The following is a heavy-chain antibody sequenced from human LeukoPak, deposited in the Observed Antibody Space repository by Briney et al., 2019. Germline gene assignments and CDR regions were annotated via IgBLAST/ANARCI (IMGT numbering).Heavy chain of an antibody. CDR3: ARVPSIVVVPAAPFDP. CDR2: INPNSGGT. Sequence: GASVKVSCKASGYTFTGYYMHWVRQAPGQGLEWMGWINPNSGGTNYAQKFQGRVTMTRDTSISTAYMELSRLRSDDTAVYYCARVPSIVVVPAAPFDPWGQETLVTVSS. J-gene: IGHJ5*02. V-gene: IGHV1-2*02. D-gene: IGHD2-2*01. CDR1: GYTFTGYY.